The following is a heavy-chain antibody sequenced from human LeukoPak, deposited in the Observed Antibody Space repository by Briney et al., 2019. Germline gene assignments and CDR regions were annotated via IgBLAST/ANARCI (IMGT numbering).Heavy chain of an antibody. J-gene: IGHJ5*02. V-gene: IGHV3-48*03. D-gene: IGHD4-11*01. Sequence: PGGSLRLSCAASGFTFSSYEMNWVRQAPGKGLEWVSYISSSGSTIYYADSVKGRFTISRDNAKNSLYLQMNSLRVEDTAVYYCARYDYSNYDDWFDPWGQGTLVTVSS. CDR2: ISSSGSTI. CDR3: ARYDYSNYDDWFDP. CDR1: GFTFSSYE.